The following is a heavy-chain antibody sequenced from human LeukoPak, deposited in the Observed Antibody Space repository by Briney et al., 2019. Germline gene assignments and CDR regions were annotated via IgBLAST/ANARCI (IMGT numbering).Heavy chain of an antibody. V-gene: IGHV1-46*01. CDR3: ARTRLEATAYDSSGYYTDGYFQH. CDR2: INPSGGST. Sequence: ASVKVSCKASGYTFTSYYMHWVRQAPGQGLEWMGMINPSGGSTSYAQKFQGRVTMTRDTSTSTVYMELSSLRSEDTAVYYCARTRLEATAYDSSGYYTDGYFQHWGQGTLVTVSS. D-gene: IGHD3-22*01. CDR1: GYTFTSYY. J-gene: IGHJ1*01.